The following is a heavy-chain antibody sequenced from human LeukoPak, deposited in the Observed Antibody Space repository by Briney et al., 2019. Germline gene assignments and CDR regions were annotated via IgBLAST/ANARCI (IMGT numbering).Heavy chain of an antibody. CDR2: IIPIFGTA. V-gene: IGHV1-69*01. CDR3: ARTYYYDSSGYYDDFDY. CDR1: GGTFSSYA. Sequence: SVKVSCKASGGTFSSYAISWVRQAPGQGLEWMGGIIPIFGTAKYAQKFQGRVTITADESTSTAYMELSSLRSEDTAVYYCARTYYYDSSGYYDDFDYWGQGTLVTVSS. D-gene: IGHD3-22*01. J-gene: IGHJ4*02.